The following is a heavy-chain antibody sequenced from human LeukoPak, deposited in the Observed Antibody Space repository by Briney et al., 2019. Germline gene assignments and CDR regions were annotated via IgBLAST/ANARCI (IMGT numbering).Heavy chain of an antibody. CDR3: AKDDRWLQFCC. CDR2: IGYDGSDK. J-gene: IGHJ4*02. V-gene: IGHV3-30*02. D-gene: IGHD5-24*01. CDR1: RFTFTSYA. Sequence: GGSLRLSCAASRFTFTSYAMHWVRQAPGKGLEWVAFIGYDGSDKYYAVSVQGRFTISRDNSKNTLYLQMNSLRAEDAAVYYCAKDDRWLQFCCWGQGTLVTVSA.